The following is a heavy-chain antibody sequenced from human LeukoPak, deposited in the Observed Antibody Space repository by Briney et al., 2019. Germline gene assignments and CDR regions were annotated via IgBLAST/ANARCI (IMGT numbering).Heavy chain of an antibody. J-gene: IGHJ4*02. V-gene: IGHV3-21*01. Sequence: GGSLRLSCAASGFTFSSYSMNWVRQAPGKGLEWVSSISSSSSYIYYADSVKGRFNISRDNAKNSLYLQMNSLRAEDTAVYYCASQYGDRTDYWGQGTLVTVSS. CDR1: GFTFSSYS. CDR2: ISSSSSYI. D-gene: IGHD4-17*01. CDR3: ASQYGDRTDY.